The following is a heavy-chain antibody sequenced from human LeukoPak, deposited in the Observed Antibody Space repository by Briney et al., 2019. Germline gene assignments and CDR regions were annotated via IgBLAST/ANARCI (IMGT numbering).Heavy chain of an antibody. Sequence: ASVKVSCKASGYTFTSYAINWVRQATGQGLEWMGWMNPNSGNTGYAQKFQGRVTMTRNTSISTAYIELSSLRSEDTAVYYCARGGVEMATELVDYRGQGTLVTVSS. CDR1: GYTFTSYA. D-gene: IGHD5-24*01. CDR3: ARGGVEMATELVDY. J-gene: IGHJ4*02. CDR2: MNPNSGNT. V-gene: IGHV1-8*01.